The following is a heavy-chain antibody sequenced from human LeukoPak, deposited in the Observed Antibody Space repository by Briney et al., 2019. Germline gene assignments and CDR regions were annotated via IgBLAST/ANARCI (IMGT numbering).Heavy chain of an antibody. D-gene: IGHD3-22*01. CDR3: ARVPTSRYYDSSGLPPDY. CDR2: ISTSGSII. J-gene: IGHJ4*02. V-gene: IGHV3-48*03. CDR1: GFTFSDYE. Sequence: GGSLRLSCAASGFTFSDYEMNWVRQAPGKGLEWVSHISTSGSIIHYADSVEGRFTISRDNAKNSLYLQMNSLKTEDTAVYYCARVPTSRYYDSSGLPPDYWGQGTLVTVSS.